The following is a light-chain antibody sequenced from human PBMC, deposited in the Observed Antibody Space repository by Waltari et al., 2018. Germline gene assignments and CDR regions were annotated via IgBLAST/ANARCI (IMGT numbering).Light chain of an antibody. Sequence: QSVLTQPPSVSGAPGQRVTVPCTGASSNIGFYSVTWYQQLPGTTPKLLIFQDDKRPSGVSDRFSGSKSATSASLTITGLQTEDEADYYCLSYDSDLSADVFGSGTKLTVL. V-gene: IGLV1-40*01. CDR1: SSNIGFYS. J-gene: IGLJ6*01. CDR3: LSYDSDLSADV. CDR2: QDD.